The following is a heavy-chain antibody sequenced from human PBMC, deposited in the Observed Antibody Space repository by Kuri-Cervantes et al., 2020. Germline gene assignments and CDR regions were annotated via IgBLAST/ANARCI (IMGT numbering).Heavy chain of an antibody. CDR2: ISWNSGSI. V-gene: IGHV3-9*01. J-gene: IGHJ4*02. Sequence: SLKISCAASGFTFDDYAMHWVRQAPGKGLEWVSGISWNSGSIGYADSVKGRFTISRDNAKNSLYLQMNSLRAEDTAVYYCAKVRCCGNSFFDYWGQGTLVTVSS. CDR3: AKVRCCGNSFFDY. D-gene: IGHD4-23*01. CDR1: GFTFDDYA.